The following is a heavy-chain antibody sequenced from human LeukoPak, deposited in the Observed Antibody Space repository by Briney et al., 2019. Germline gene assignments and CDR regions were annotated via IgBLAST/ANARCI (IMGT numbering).Heavy chain of an antibody. CDR1: GLTISSYE. V-gene: IGHV3-23*01. CDR2: ISSSGSTI. Sequence: TGGSLRLSCAASGLTISSYEMSWVRQAAGKGLEWISYISSSGSTIFYSDSVKGRFTISRDNSKNTLYLQMNGLRAEDTAVYYCAKGPVVRFDYWGQGTLVTVSS. CDR3: AKGPVVRFDY. J-gene: IGHJ4*02. D-gene: IGHD2-21*01.